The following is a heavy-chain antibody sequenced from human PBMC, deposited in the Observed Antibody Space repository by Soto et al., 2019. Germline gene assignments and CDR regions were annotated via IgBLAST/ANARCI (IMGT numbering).Heavy chain of an antibody. V-gene: IGHV3-23*01. J-gene: IGHJ5*02. CDR3: ARDPAGDDFWSGYWFDP. Sequence: GGSLRLSCAASGFTFSNYAMSWVRQAPGKGLEWVSAISGSGGSTYYADSVKGRFTISRDNSKNSLYLQMNSLRAEDTAVYYCARDPAGDDFWSGYWFDPWGQGTLVTVSS. CDR1: GFTFSNYA. CDR2: ISGSGGST. D-gene: IGHD3-3*01.